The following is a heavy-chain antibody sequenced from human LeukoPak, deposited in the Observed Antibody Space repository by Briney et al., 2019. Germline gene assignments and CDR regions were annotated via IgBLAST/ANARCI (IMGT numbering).Heavy chain of an antibody. CDR3: AKSGTRSSWSPRVKTYLDY. CDR2: IKQDRSEK. J-gene: IGHJ4*02. Sequence: GGSLRLSCVASGFRFNREWMTWVRQAPGKGLEWVANIKQDRSEKYYVDSVKGRFTISRDNSKNTLYLQMNSLRAEDTAVYYCAKSGTRSSWSPRVKTYLDYWGQGTLVTVSS. V-gene: IGHV3-7*01. CDR1: GFRFNREW. D-gene: IGHD6-13*01.